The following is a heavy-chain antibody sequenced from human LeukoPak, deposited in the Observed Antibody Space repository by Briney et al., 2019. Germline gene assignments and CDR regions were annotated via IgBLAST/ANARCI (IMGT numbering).Heavy chain of an antibody. D-gene: IGHD4-11*01. CDR3: ARVGSNYRFDY. CDR1: GGSLSSYY. Sequence: SETLSLTCTVSGGSLSSYYWSWIRQPPGKGLEWIGYIYYSGSTNYNPSLKSRVTISVDTSKNQFSLKLSSVTAADTAVYYCARVGSNYRFDYWGQGTLVTVSS. J-gene: IGHJ4*02. V-gene: IGHV4-59*01. CDR2: IYYSGST.